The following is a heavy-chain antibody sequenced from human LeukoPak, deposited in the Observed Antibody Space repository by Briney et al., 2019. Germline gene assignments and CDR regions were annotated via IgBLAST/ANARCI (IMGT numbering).Heavy chain of an antibody. Sequence: GASVKVSCKASGYTFTGYYMHWVRQAPGQGLEWMGWINPNSGGTNYAQKFQGRVTMTRDTSISTAYMELSRLRSDDTAVYYCARKWAVVPAAFDYWGQGTLVTVSS. CDR3: ARKWAVVPAAFDY. CDR1: GYTFTGYY. J-gene: IGHJ4*02. V-gene: IGHV1-2*02. CDR2: INPNSGGT. D-gene: IGHD2-2*01.